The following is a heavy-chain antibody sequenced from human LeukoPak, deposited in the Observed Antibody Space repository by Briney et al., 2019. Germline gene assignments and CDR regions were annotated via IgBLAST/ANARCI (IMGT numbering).Heavy chain of an antibody. Sequence: GGSLRLSCAASGFTFSSYWMHCVRQAPGKGLVWVSRINSDGSSTTYADSVKGRFTISRDNAKNSLYLQMNSLRAEDTAVFYCARLDYGPGSYYDDYWGRGTLVTVSS. D-gene: IGHD3-10*01. CDR3: ARLDYGPGSYYDDY. CDR1: GFTFSSYW. V-gene: IGHV3-74*01. J-gene: IGHJ4*02. CDR2: INSDGSST.